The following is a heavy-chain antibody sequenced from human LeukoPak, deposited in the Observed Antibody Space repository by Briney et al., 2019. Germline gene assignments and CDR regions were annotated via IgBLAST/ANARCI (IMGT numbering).Heavy chain of an antibody. D-gene: IGHD1-1*01. CDR2: IYYSGST. J-gene: IGHJ4*02. CDR1: GGSISSHS. V-gene: IGHV4-59*11. CDR3: ARGDGTFDY. Sequence: SETLSLTCTVSGGSISSHSWSWIRQPPGKGLEWIGYIYYSGSTNYNPSLKSRVTISVDTSKNQFSLKLSSVTAADTAVYYCARGDGTFDYWGQGTLVTVSS.